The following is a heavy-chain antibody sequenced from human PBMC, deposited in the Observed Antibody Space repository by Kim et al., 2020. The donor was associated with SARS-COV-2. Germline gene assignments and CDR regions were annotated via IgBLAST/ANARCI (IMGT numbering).Heavy chain of an antibody. CDR1: GFTLSSYG. J-gene: IGHJ5*02. Sequence: GGSLRLSCAASGFTLSSYGMHWVRQAPGKGLEWVAVISYDGSNKYYADSVKGRFTISRDNSKNTLYLQMDSLRAEDTAVYFCARQTWTAYNWFDPWGQGTLVTVSS. D-gene: IGHD5-12*01. V-gene: IGHV3-33*05. CDR2: ISYDGSNK. CDR3: ARQTWTAYNWFDP.